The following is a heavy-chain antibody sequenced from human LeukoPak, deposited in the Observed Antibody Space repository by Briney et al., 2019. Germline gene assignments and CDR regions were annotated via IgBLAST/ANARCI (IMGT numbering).Heavy chain of an antibody. D-gene: IGHD1-26*01. CDR2: IYNDGSII. Sequence: PGGSLRFSGAASGFTFSNYGMPWVRQAPGKGLVWVSRIYNDGSIITDAGSVKGRFTISRDHNKNTLYLQMNSLRAEDTAVYYCAREVRGRPLDPWGQGTLVSVSS. CDR3: AREVRGRPLDP. CDR1: GFTFSNYG. V-gene: IGHV3-74*03. J-gene: IGHJ5*02.